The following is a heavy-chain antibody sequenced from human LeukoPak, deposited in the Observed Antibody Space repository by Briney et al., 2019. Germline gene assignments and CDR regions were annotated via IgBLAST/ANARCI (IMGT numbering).Heavy chain of an antibody. J-gene: IGHJ4*02. CDR2: ISPSGDIT. Sequence: GGSPRLSCAASGFTSGNSWMPWVRQAPGKGLDWVSGISPSGDITYYADSVKGRFTISRDNSKNTLYLEVISLTAEDTAVYYCAKDDAWLRFGEWSQGTLVTVSS. D-gene: IGHD3-10*01. CDR1: GFTSGNSW. CDR3: AKDDAWLRFGE. V-gene: IGHV3-23*01.